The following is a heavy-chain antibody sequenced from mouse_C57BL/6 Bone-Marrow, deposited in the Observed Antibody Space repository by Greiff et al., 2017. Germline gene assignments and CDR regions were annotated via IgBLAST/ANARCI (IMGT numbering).Heavy chain of an antibody. J-gene: IGHJ3*02. V-gene: IGHV1-59*01. D-gene: IGHD1-1*01. CDR3: ASEFIVGAGCGY. Sequence: QVQLQQPGAELVRPGTSVKLSCKASGYTFTNYWMHWVKQRPGQGLEWIGVIDPSNSYTNYNQKFKGKATLTVDTSSSTAYMQLSSLTSEASAVYYCASEFIVGAGCGYGGQGNVVTVS. CDR2: IDPSNSYT. CDR1: GYTFTNYW.